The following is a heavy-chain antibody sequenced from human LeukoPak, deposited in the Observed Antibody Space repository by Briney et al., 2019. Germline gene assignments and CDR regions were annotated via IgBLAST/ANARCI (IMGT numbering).Heavy chain of an antibody. CDR3: ARVPRSFTDTNVNFDY. V-gene: IGHV3-30*02. CDR2: IRYDGSNK. D-gene: IGHD1-1*01. J-gene: IGHJ4*02. CDR1: GFSISNYG. Sequence: GGSLRLSCAASGFSISNYGMHWVRQAPGKGLEWVTFIRYDGSNKYYADSVKGRFTISRDNSKNTVYLQMNSLRGEDTAVYYCARVPRSFTDTNVNFDYWGPGTLVTVSS.